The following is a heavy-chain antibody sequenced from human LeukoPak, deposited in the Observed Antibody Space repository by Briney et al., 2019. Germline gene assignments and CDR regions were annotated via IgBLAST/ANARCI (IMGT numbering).Heavy chain of an antibody. CDR2: INHSGST. CDR1: GGSFSGYY. V-gene: IGHV4-34*01. D-gene: IGHD2-21*01. CDR3: AREGLLGSGYTYWGDFVY. Sequence: PSETLSLTCAVYGGSFSGYYWSWIRQPPGKGLEWIGEINHSGSTNYNPSLKSRVTISVDTSKNQFSLKLSSVTAADTAVYYCAREGLLGSGYTYWGDFVYWGQGTLVTVSS. J-gene: IGHJ4*02.